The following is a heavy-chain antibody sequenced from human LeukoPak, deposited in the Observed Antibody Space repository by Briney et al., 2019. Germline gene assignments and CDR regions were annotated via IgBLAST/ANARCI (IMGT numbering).Heavy chain of an antibody. D-gene: IGHD3-10*01. J-gene: IGHJ6*02. CDR1: GFTFSSYW. Sequence: GGSLRLSCAASGFTFSSYWMSWVRQAPGKGLDWVANIKQDGSEKYYVDSVKGRFTISRDNAKNSLYLQMNSLRAEDTAVYYCARAGYYGSGSYHMDVWGQGTSVTVSS. CDR3: ARAGYYGSGSYHMDV. V-gene: IGHV3-7*01. CDR2: IKQDGSEK.